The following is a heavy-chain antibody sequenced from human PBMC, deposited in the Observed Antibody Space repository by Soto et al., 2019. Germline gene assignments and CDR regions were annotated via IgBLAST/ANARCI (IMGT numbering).Heavy chain of an antibody. Sequence: ASVKVSCKASGGTFSSYAISWVRQAPGQGLEWMGGIIPIFGTANYAQKFQGRVTITADESTSTAYMELSSLRSEDTAVYYCARSGPDYYGSGSYSLYDFDYWGQGTLVTGSS. CDR1: GGTFSSYA. CDR3: ARSGPDYYGSGSYSLYDFDY. J-gene: IGHJ4*02. V-gene: IGHV1-69*13. D-gene: IGHD3-10*01. CDR2: IIPIFGTA.